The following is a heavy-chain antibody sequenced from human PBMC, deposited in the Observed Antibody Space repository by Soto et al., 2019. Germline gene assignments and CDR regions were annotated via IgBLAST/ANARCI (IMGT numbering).Heavy chain of an antibody. D-gene: IGHD2-2*01. V-gene: IGHV3-21*04. CDR2: ISSSSSYI. J-gene: IGHJ3*02. CDR3: ARWGVVPAAQNAFDI. Sequence: GSLRLSCAASGFTFSSYSMNWVRQAPGKGLEWVSSISSSSSYIYYADSVKGRFTISRDNAKNSLYLQMNSLRAEDTAVYYCARWGVVPAAQNAFDIWGQGTMVTVSS. CDR1: GFTFSSYS.